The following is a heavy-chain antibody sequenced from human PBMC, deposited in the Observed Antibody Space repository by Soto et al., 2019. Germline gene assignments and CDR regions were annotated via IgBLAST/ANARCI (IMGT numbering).Heavy chain of an antibody. CDR1: DGSVSSPTYY. Sequence: SETLSLTCTVSDGSVSSPTYYWAWVRRPPGKGLQWIGNVYYSGSTFYNPSLKSRVTVSIDTSKNQFSLSLGALTASDTAVYYCARVLTGSRAFDFWGQRALVTVSS. D-gene: IGHD1-20*01. CDR3: ARVLTGSRAFDF. J-gene: IGHJ4*02. CDR2: VYYSGST. V-gene: IGHV4-39*01.